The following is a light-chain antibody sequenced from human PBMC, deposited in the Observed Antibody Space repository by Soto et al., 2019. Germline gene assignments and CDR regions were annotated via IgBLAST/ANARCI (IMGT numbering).Light chain of an antibody. Sequence: DVKMYKSLSAVSASIGDRVTITCRASQSIISYLNWYQQKPGKAPKLLIYAASSLQSGVPSRFSGSGSGTDFTLTISILQPEDVTPYCSPQSYSPPNPSGQGT. CDR3: PQSYSPPNP. V-gene: IGKV1-39*01. CDR1: QSIISY. J-gene: IGKJ5*01. CDR2: AAS.